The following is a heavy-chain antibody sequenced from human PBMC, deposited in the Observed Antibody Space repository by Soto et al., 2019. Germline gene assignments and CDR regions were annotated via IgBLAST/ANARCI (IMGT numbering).Heavy chain of an antibody. CDR1: GFTFSSYA. D-gene: IGHD3-10*01. CDR2: ISASGGST. V-gene: IGHV3-23*01. Sequence: HPGGSLRLSCLASGFTFSSYAMHWVRQAPGKGLEYVSAISASGGSTYYADSVKGRFTTSRDNSKNTLYLQMNSLRAEDTAVYYCAKDRGRGPTIGELLPHYFDYWGQGTLVTVSS. J-gene: IGHJ4*02. CDR3: AKDRGRGPTIGELLPHYFDY.